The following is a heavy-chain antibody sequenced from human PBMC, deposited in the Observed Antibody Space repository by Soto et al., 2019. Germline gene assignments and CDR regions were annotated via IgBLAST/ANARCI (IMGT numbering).Heavy chain of an antibody. CDR3: APHVSCSGGSFQYDAFAI. CDR1: EFTVSGHA. CDR2: ITADGGT. V-gene: IGHV3-23*01. J-gene: IGHJ3*02. Sequence: EVQVLESGGGLVQPGGSLRLSCEGSEFTVSGHAMTWIRQAPGKGPEWVSTITADGGTYYADSVKGRFAMSRDTSENTLYLQMASLAAEDTAAYYCAPHVSCSGGSFQYDAFAIRGQGTMVTVSS. D-gene: IGHD2-15*01.